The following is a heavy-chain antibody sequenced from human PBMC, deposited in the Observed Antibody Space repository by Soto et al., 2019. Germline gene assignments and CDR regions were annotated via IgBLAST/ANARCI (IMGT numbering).Heavy chain of an antibody. CDR2: IYYSGST. CDR1: GGSISSYY. V-gene: IGHV4-59*12. CDR3: ARGGGRGGDLDY. J-gene: IGHJ4*02. D-gene: IGHD2-21*02. Sequence: PSETLSLTCTVSGGSISSYYWSWIRQPPGKGLEWIGYIYYSGSTNYNPSLKSRVTISRDNAKNTLYLQMNSLRAEDTAVYYCARGGGRGGDLDYWGQGTLVTVSS.